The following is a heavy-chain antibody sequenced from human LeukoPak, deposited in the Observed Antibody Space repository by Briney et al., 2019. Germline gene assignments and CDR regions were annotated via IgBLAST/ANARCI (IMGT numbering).Heavy chain of an antibody. CDR2: IYPGDSDT. J-gene: IGHJ6*02. D-gene: IGHD3-10*01. Sequence: GESLKISCKGSGYSFTSYWIGWVRQMPGKGLEWMGIIYPGDSDTRYSPSFQGQVTISADKSISTAYLQWSSLKASDTAMYYCARYGSGSYRYYYGMDVWGQGTTVTVSS. CDR3: ARYGSGSYRYYYGMDV. CDR1: GYSFTSYW. V-gene: IGHV5-51*01.